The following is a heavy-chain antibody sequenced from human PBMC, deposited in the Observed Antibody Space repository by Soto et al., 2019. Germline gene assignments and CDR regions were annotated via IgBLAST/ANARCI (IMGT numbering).Heavy chain of an antibody. V-gene: IGHV3-48*02. CDR2: ISSSSSTI. CDR1: GFTFSSYS. D-gene: IGHD6-13*01. CDR3: ARDNSSSWFNYYYYGMDV. Sequence: GGSLRLSCAASGFTFSSYSMNWVRQAPGKGLEWVSYISSSSSTIYYADSVKGRFTISRDNAKNSLYLQMNSLRDEDTAVYYCARDNSSSWFNYYYYGMDVWGQGTTVTVS. J-gene: IGHJ6*02.